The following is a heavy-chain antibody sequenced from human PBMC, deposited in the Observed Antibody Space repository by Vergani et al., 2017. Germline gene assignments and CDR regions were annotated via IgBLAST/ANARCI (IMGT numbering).Heavy chain of an antibody. CDR2: IYTSGST. CDR1: GGSISSGSYY. D-gene: IGHD6-19*01. Sequence: QVQLQESGPGLVKPSQTLSLTCTVSGGSISSGSYYWSWIRQPAGKGLEWIGRIYTSGSTNYNPSLKSRVTMSVDTSKNQFSLKLSSVTAADTDLYYCARGIAVAGKGYYYYYGMDVWGQGTTVTVSS. V-gene: IGHV4-61*02. J-gene: IGHJ6*02. CDR3: ARGIAVAGKGYYYYYGMDV.